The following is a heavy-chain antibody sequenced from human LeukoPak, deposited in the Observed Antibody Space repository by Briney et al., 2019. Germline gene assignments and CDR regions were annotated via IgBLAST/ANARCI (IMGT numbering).Heavy chain of an antibody. D-gene: IGHD5-18*01. CDR1: GYTFTSYA. Sequence: GASVRVSCKASGYTFTSYAMNWVRQAPGQGLEWMGWISAYNGNTNYAQKLQGRVTMTTDTSTSTAYMELRSLRSDDTVVYYCASFTSDTAMALHWGQGTLVTVSS. J-gene: IGHJ4*02. V-gene: IGHV1-18*01. CDR2: ISAYNGNT. CDR3: ASFTSDTAMALH.